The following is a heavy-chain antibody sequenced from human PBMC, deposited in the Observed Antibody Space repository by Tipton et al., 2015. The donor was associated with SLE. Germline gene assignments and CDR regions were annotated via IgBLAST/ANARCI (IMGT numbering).Heavy chain of an antibody. CDR1: GFTVSSNY. Sequence: GSLRLSCAASGFTVSSNYMSWVRQAPGKGLEWVSSISGSSGYIYYADSVKGRFTISRDNAKNSLYLEMNSLRAEDTAVYYCAKQFVDVWGQGTMVIVSS. J-gene: IGHJ3*01. CDR3: AKQFVDV. CDR2: ISGSSGYI. V-gene: IGHV3-21*01. D-gene: IGHD5-24*01.